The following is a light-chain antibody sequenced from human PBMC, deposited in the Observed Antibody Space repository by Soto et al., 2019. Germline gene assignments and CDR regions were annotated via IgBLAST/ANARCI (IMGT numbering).Light chain of an antibody. CDR3: LQHSTYPLT. V-gene: IGKV1-17*01. Sequence: DIQMTQFPSSLSASVGDRVTITCRASQGIKNDLAWYQQKPGKAPKRLIYAASSLQSGVTSRFSGGRSGTEFTLAISSLQPEDFATFYCLQHSTYPLTFGQRTKVEIK. J-gene: IGKJ1*01. CDR2: AAS. CDR1: QGIKND.